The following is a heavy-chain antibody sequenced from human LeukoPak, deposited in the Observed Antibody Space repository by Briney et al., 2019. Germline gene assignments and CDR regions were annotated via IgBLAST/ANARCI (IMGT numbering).Heavy chain of an antibody. CDR1: GFTFGDYA. Sequence: GGSLRLSCTASGFTFGDYAMSWVRQAPGEGLEWVGFIRSKAYGGTTEYAASVKGRFTISRDDSKSIAYLQMNSLKTEDTAVYYCTREAYYYDSSGYYPGGFFDYWGQGTLVTVSS. D-gene: IGHD3-22*01. CDR3: TREAYYYDSSGYYPGGFFDY. J-gene: IGHJ4*02. CDR2: IRSKAYGGTT. V-gene: IGHV3-49*04.